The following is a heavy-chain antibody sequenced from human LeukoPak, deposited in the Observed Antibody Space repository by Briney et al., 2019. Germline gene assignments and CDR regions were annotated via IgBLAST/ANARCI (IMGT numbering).Heavy chain of an antibody. CDR3: ARRSGDGAYYFDY. D-gene: IGHD3-10*01. Sequence: SETLSLTCTVSGGSISSSSYYWGWIRQPPGKGLEWTGSIYYSGSTYYNPSLKSRVTISVDTSKNQFSLKLSSVTAADTAVYYCARRSGDGAYYFDYWGQGTLVTVSS. V-gene: IGHV4-39*01. J-gene: IGHJ4*02. CDR1: GGSISSSSYY. CDR2: IYYSGST.